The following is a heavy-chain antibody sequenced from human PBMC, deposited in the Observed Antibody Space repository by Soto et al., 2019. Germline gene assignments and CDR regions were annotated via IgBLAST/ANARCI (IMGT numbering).Heavy chain of an antibody. V-gene: IGHV3-15*07. CDR1: GFTFSNAW. D-gene: IGHD3-10*01. CDR2: IKSKTDGGTT. J-gene: IGHJ6*02. Sequence: GGSLRLSCAASGFTFSNAWMNWVRQAPGKGLEWVGRIKSKTDGGTTDYAAPVKGRFTISRDDSKNTLYLQMNSLKTWDTAVYYCTTDWSPTLLWFGELSGGMDVWGQGTTVTVSS. CDR3: TTDWSPTLLWFGELSGGMDV.